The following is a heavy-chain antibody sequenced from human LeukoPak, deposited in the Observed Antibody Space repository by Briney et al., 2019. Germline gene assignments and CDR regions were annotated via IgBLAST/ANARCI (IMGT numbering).Heavy chain of an antibody. CDR3: TREPGLRYFEWVD. V-gene: IGHV3-49*04. J-gene: IGHJ4*02. Sequence: GGSLRLSCTASGFTFGDYAMSWVRQAPGKGLEWVGFIRSKAYGGTTEYAASVKGRFTISRDDSKSIAYLQMNSLKTEDTAVYYCTREPGLRYFEWVDWGQGTLVTVSS. CDR2: IRSKAYGGTT. D-gene: IGHD3-9*01. CDR1: GFTFGDYA.